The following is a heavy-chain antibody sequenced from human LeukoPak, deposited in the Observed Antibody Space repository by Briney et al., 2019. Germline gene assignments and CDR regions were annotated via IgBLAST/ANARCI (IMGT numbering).Heavy chain of an antibody. CDR2: IKQGGSEK. J-gene: IGHJ4*02. V-gene: IGHV3-7*01. CDR3: AGGRDVYRY. CDR1: GFTFSSYW. D-gene: IGHD5-24*01. Sequence: PGGSLRLSCAASGFTFSSYWMTWVRQAPGKGLEWVANIKQGGSEKYYVDSVKGRFTISRDNAKNSLYLQMNSLRAEDTAVYYCAGGRDVYRYWGQGTLVTVSS.